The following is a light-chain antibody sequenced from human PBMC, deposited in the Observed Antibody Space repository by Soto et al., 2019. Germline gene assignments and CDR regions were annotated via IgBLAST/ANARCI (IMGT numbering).Light chain of an antibody. CDR1: SSDVGGYNY. CDR2: DVS. CDR3: CSYADIYTWV. Sequence: QYALTQPRSVSGSPGQSVTISCTGTSSDVGGYNYVSWYQQHPGKAPKLMIYDVSKRPSGVPDRFSGSKSGNTASLTISGLQAEDEADYYCCSYADIYTWVFGGGTKLTVL. J-gene: IGLJ3*02. V-gene: IGLV2-11*01.